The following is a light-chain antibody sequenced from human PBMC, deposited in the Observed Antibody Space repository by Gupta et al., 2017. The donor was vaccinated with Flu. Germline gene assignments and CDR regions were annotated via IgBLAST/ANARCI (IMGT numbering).Light chain of an antibody. CDR2: GKN. CDR3: HSRDSDGDRVAFV. V-gene: IGLV3-19*01. Sequence: PAVSVALGQTVTNTCRGISLRTHYANWYQQKPGQAPILFIYGKNTRKSGFPDRFSGSSSGNTATLTITGARAEDEADYYCHSRDSDGDRVAFVFGAGTKVTVL. CDR1: SLRTHY. J-gene: IGLJ1*01.